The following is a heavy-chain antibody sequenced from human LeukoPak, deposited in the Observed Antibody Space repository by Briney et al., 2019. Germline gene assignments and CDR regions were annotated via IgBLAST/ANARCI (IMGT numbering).Heavy chain of an antibody. D-gene: IGHD6-6*01. CDR2: IYTSGST. V-gene: IGHV4-61*02. J-gene: IGHJ4*02. CDR3: ARDRRYIDY. Sequence: SETLSLTCTVSGGSISSGSYYWSWIRQPAGKGLEWIGRIYTSGSTNYNPSLKSRVTISVDTSKNQFSLKLSSVTAADMAVYYCARDRRYIDYWGQGTLVTVSS. CDR1: GGSISSGSYY.